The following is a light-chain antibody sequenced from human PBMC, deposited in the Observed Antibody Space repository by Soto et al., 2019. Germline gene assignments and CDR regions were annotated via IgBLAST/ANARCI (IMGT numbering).Light chain of an antibody. J-gene: IGKJ1*01. CDR3: QQSYTTPSWT. CDR2: AVS. CDR1: QRVSSY. Sequence: DIQLIQSPSSLSASVGDRVTITCHTSQRVSSYLNWYQQKPGKAPKLLINAVSTLHSGVPSRFSGSGSETDFTLTISSLQPEESGTYYCQQSYTTPSWTFGQGTKVEI. V-gene: IGKV1-39*01.